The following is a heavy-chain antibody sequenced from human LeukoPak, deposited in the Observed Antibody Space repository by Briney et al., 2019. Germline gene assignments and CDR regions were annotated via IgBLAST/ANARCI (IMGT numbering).Heavy chain of an antibody. CDR2: INHSGST. V-gene: IGHV4-34*01. Sequence: PSETLSLTCAVYGGSFSEYYWSWIRQPPGKGLEWIGEINHSGSTNYNPSLKSRVTISVDTSKNQFSLKLSSVTAADTAVYYCASPRDVWGQGTTVTVSS. CDR1: GGSFSEYY. J-gene: IGHJ6*02. CDR3: ASPRDV.